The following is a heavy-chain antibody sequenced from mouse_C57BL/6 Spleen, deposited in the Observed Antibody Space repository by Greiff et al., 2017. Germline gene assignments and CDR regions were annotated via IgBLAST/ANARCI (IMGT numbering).Heavy chain of an antibody. CDR2: IYPGSGST. CDR3: ARDYGSSLYYFDY. Sequence: VQLQQPGAELVKPGASVKMSCKASGYTFTSYWITWVKQRPGQGLEWIGDIYPGSGSTNYNEKFKSKATLTVDTSSSTAYMQLSSLTSEDSAVYYCARDYGSSLYYFDYWGQGTTLTVSS. CDR1: GYTFTSYW. V-gene: IGHV1-55*01. J-gene: IGHJ2*01. D-gene: IGHD1-1*01.